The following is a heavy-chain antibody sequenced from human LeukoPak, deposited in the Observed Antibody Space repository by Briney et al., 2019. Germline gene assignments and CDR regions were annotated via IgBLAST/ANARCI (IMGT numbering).Heavy chain of an antibody. CDR1: GGSFSGYY. J-gene: IGHJ4*02. CDR3: SRENGAFSPFGY. CDR2: INHSGST. Sequence: SETLSLTCAVYGGSFSGYYWSWIRQPPGKGLEWIGEINHSGSTKYNPSLKSRVTISADTSKNQFSLRLSSVTAADTAVYYCSRENGAFSPFGYWGQGTLVTVPS. V-gene: IGHV4-34*01. D-gene: IGHD2-8*01.